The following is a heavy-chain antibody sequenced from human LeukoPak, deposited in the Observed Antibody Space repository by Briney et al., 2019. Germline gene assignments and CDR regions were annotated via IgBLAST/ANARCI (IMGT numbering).Heavy chain of an antibody. Sequence: PSETLSFTCAVYGGSFNDYFWNWIRQPPGKGLEWIGEISHSGSTNYNPSLKSRLTISVDTSKSQFSLKVNSVTAADTAVYYCARGGRDSRRHLTWEPATGLFSLLTTKTYYYLDTWGQGTPVTVSS. D-gene: IGHD6-13*01. CDR3: ARGGRDSRRHLTWEPATGLFSLLTTKTYYYLDT. CDR1: GGSFNDYF. J-gene: IGHJ4*02. V-gene: IGHV4-34*01. CDR2: ISHSGST.